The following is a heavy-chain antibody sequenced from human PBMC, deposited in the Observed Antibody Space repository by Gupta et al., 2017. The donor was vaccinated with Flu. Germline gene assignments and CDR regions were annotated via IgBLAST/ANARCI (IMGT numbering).Heavy chain of an antibody. CDR1: ISSNNYY. CDR3: ARRGNSYGLFDF. V-gene: IGHV4-39*01. J-gene: IGHJ4*02. Sequence: ISSNNYYWDWIRQPPGKGLEWIGTIYYSGTTYYNPSLKSRLTISVDTSKNQFSLKLSSVTXAXAAIYYXARRGNSYGLFDFWGQGTLVTVSS. CDR2: IYYSGTT. D-gene: IGHD4-17*01.